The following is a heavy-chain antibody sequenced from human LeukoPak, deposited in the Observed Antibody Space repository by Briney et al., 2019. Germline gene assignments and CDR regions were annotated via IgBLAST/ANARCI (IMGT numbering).Heavy chain of an antibody. V-gene: IGHV3-66*01. CDR1: GFTVSSNY. CDR2: IYSGGST. J-gene: IGHJ6*02. D-gene: IGHD3-10*01. Sequence: GGSLRLSCAASGFTVSSNYMSWVRQAPGKGLEWVSVIYSGGSTYYADSVKGRFTISRDNSKNTLYLQINSLRAEDTAVYYCARAAGDYGMDVWGQGTTVTVSS. CDR3: ARAAGDYGMDV.